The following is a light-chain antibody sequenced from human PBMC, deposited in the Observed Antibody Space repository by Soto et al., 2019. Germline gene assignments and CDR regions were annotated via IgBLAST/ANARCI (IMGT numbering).Light chain of an antibody. CDR3: QQLNSFPIP. V-gene: IGKV1-9*01. J-gene: IGKJ3*01. CDR1: QGISSF. Sequence: IQLTQSPSSLSASVGDRVTITCRASQGISSFLAWYQQKPGKAPKLLIYGAYTLQSGHPSRFSGSGSGTAVTLTIGSLQPEDFATYYSQQLNSFPIPFGPGTKVDIK. CDR2: GAY.